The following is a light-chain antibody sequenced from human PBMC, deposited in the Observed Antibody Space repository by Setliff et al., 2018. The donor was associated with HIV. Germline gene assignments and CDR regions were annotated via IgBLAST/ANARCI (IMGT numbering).Light chain of an antibody. CDR1: SSDVGGYNY. J-gene: IGLJ1*01. Sequence: QSALTQPPSASGTPDPGQRVTISCSGTSSDVGGYNYVSWYQQHPGKAPKLMIYEVSIRPSGVSNRFSGSKSGNTASLTISGLQAEDEADYYCSSYTSNDAKVFGTGTKVTVL. CDR3: SSYTSNDAKV. V-gene: IGLV2-14*01. CDR2: EVS.